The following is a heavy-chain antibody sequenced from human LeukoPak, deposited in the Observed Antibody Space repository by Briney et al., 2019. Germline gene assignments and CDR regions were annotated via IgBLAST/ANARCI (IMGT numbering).Heavy chain of an antibody. CDR3: ARDDSDSSGYNVY. D-gene: IGHD3-22*01. CDR1: GFSLSSNY. V-gene: IGHV3-53*04. J-gene: IGHJ4*02. CDR2: IYSGDST. Sequence: GGSLRLSCAASGFSLSSNYMTWVRQAPGKGLEWVSVIYSGDSTYYAVSVKGRFTISRHNSKNTLYLQMNSLRAEDTAVYYCARDDSDSSGYNVYWGQGTLVTVSS.